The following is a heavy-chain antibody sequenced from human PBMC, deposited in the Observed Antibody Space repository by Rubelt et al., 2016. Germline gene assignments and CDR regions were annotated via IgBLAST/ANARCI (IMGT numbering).Heavy chain of an antibody. Sequence: QLQLQESGPGLVKPSETLSLTCTVSGGSISSSSYYWGWIRQPPGKGLEWIGSIYYSGSTYYNPSLMIRVTISVDTSKNQFALKQSSGTAADTAVYYCARLGYYYDTALWVQHWGQGTLVTVSS. CDR2: IYYSGST. V-gene: IGHV4-39*01. D-gene: IGHD3-22*01. CDR1: GGSISSSSYY. J-gene: IGHJ1*01. CDR3: ARLGYYYDTALWVQH.